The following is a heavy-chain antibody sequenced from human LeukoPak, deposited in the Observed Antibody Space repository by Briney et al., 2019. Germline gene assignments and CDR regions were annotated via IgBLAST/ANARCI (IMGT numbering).Heavy chain of an antibody. J-gene: IGHJ4*02. Sequence: SETLSLTCTVSGGSISSYYWSWIRQPPGKGLEWIGYIYYSGSTNYNPSLKSRVTISVDTSKNQFSLKLSSVTAADTAVYYCARSIYGGNSEVDYWGQGTLVTVSS. V-gene: IGHV4-59*12. CDR3: ARSIYGGNSEVDY. CDR1: GGSISSYY. D-gene: IGHD4-23*01. CDR2: IYYSGST.